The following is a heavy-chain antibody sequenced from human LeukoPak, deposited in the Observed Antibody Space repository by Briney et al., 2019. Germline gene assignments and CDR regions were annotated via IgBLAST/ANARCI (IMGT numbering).Heavy chain of an antibody. CDR3: ARVFYTAMVRDNWFDP. D-gene: IGHD5-18*01. CDR2: ITPIFGTA. J-gene: IGHJ5*02. CDR1: GGTFSSYA. Sequence: ASVKVSCKASGGTFSSYAISWVRQAPGQGLEWMGGITPIFGTANYAQKFQGRVTITADESTSTAYMELSSLRSEDTAVYYCARVFYTAMVRDNWFDPWGQGTLVTVPS. V-gene: IGHV1-69*13.